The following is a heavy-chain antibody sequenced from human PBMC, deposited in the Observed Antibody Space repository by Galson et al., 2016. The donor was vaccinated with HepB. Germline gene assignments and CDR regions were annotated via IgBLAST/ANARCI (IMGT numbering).Heavy chain of an antibody. CDR1: GFTFSSYA. Sequence: SLRLSCAASGFTFSSYAMAWVRQAPGQGLEWVAGITGDALNTYYADSVKGRFTISRDNSKNTLYPQMNSLRAEDTAVYYLAKRDYPDSRDYYPLFDYWGQGTRVTVSS. V-gene: IGHV3-23*01. CDR2: ITGDALNT. D-gene: IGHD3-22*01. J-gene: IGHJ4*02. CDR3: AKRDYPDSRDYYPLFDY.